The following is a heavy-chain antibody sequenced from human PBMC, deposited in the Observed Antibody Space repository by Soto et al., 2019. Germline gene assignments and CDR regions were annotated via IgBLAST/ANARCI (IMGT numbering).Heavy chain of an antibody. J-gene: IGHJ4*02. CDR1: GYTFTSYA. V-gene: IGHV1-3*01. Sequence: GASVKVSCKASGYTFTSYAMHWVRQAPGQRLEWMGWINAGNGNTKYSQKFQGRVTIIRDTSASTAYMELSSLRSEDTAVYYCARWGHTVTTRYFDYWGQGTLVTVSS. D-gene: IGHD4-17*01. CDR3: ARWGHTVTTRYFDY. CDR2: INAGNGNT.